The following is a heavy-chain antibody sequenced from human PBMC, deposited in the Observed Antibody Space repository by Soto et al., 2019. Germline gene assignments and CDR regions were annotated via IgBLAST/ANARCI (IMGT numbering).Heavy chain of an antibody. Sequence: SETLSLTCAVSGGSISSSNWWSWVRQPPGKGLEWIGEIYHSGSTNYNPSLKSRVTISVDKSKNQFSLKLSSVTAADTAVYYCARVGLDIDYDITQSGMDVWGQGTTVTVSS. V-gene: IGHV4-4*02. CDR1: GGSISSSNW. CDR2: IYHSGST. CDR3: ARVGLDIDYDITQSGMDV. J-gene: IGHJ6*02. D-gene: IGHD3-22*01.